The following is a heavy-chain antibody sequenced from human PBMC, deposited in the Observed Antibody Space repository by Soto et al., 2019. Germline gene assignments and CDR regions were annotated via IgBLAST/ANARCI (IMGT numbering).Heavy chain of an antibody. V-gene: IGHV4-34*01. CDR2: INHSGST. CDR3: ARGQVVAAQH. Sequence: PSETLSLTCAVYGGSFSGYYWNWIRQPPGKGLEWIGEINHSGSTNYNPSLKSRVTIPVDTSKNQFSLKLSSVTAADTAVYYCARGQVVAAQHWGQGTLVTVSS. CDR1: GGSFSGYY. J-gene: IGHJ4*02. D-gene: IGHD2-15*01.